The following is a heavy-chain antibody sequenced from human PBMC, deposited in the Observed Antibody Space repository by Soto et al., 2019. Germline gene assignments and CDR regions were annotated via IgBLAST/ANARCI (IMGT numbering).Heavy chain of an antibody. CDR1: GPSIYSDNW. Sequence: TEIMSLTCTDNGPSIYSDNWSRSVRQSPGKGLEWIGEIFRSGYTNYSPSLTGRVTMSIDKSKNQFSLTLTSATAADTAIYFCARDYAGNSGHYDFWGRGTQVTVSS. CDR2: IFRSGYT. CDR3: ARDYAGNSGHYDF. J-gene: IGHJ4*02. D-gene: IGHD3-22*01. V-gene: IGHV4-4*01.